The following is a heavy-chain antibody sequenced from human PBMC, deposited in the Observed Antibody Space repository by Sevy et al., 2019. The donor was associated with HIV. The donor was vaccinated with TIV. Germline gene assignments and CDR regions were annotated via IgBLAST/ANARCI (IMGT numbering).Heavy chain of an antibody. D-gene: IGHD3-16*01. Sequence: ASVKVSCKASGGTLSNYAICWVRQAPGQGLEWMGGIIPIFGAASYAQKFQGRVTITADESTSTVYMELSSLRSEDTAVSYCARGGGMRSYYYYYMDVWGKGTTVTVSS. J-gene: IGHJ6*03. CDR3: ARGGGMRSYYYYYMDV. CDR1: GGTLSNYA. V-gene: IGHV1-69*13. CDR2: IIPIFGAA.